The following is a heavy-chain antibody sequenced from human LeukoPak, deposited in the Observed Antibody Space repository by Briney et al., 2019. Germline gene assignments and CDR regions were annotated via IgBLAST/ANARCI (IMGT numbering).Heavy chain of an antibody. J-gene: IGHJ4*02. D-gene: IGHD1-26*01. Sequence: PGGSLRLSCAASGFTFSSYGMHWVRQAPGKGLEWVAVISYDGSNKYYADSVKGRFTISRDNSKNTLYLQMNSLRAEDTAVYYCAKDLGEGATDYWGQGTLVTVSS. CDR2: ISYDGSNK. V-gene: IGHV3-30*18. CDR3: AKDLGEGATDY. CDR1: GFTFSSYG.